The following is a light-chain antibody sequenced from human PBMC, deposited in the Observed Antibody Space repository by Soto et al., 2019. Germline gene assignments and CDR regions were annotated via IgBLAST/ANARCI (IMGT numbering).Light chain of an antibody. CDR1: SGSIASNY. Sequence: NFMLTQPHSVSESPGKTVTISCTRSSGSIASNYVQWYQQRPGSSPTTVIYEDNQRPCGVPDRFSGSIDSSSNSASLTISALKTEDEADSYCQSYDSSNQGVFGGGTKLTVL. CDR2: EDN. J-gene: IGLJ3*02. CDR3: QSYDSSNQGV. V-gene: IGLV6-57*01.